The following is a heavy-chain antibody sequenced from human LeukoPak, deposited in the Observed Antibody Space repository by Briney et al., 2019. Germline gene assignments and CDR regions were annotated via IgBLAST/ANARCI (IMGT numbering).Heavy chain of an antibody. Sequence: PSETLSLTCTVSGGSISSYYWSWIRQPPGKGLEWIGYIYYSGSTNYNPSLKSRVTISVDTSKNQFSLKLSSVTAADTAVYYCARGRALDPWGQGTLVVVSS. V-gene: IGHV4-59*01. CDR2: IYYSGST. CDR1: GGSISSYY. CDR3: ARGRALDP. J-gene: IGHJ5*02.